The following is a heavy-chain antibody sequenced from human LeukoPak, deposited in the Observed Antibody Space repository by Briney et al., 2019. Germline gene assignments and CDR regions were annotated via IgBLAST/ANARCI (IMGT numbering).Heavy chain of an antibody. CDR1: GYTFTSYG. V-gene: IGHV1-18*01. CDR3: ARNSGSYYVGTQTSDPYYYYMDV. J-gene: IGHJ6*03. CDR2: ISAYNGNT. D-gene: IGHD1-26*01. Sequence: ASVKVSCKASGYTFTSYGISWVRQAPGQGLEWMGWISAYNGNTNYAQKLQGRVTMTTDTSTSTAYMELRSLRSDDTAVYYCARNSGSYYVGTQTSDPYYYYMDVWGKGTTVTVSS.